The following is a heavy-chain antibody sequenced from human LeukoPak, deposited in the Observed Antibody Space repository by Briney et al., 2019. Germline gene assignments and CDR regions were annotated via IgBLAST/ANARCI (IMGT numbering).Heavy chain of an antibody. Sequence: GGSLRLSCAASGFTFSNYAMNWVRQAPGKGLEWVSAISGSGGNTYYSDSVKDRFTISRDSSKNTLYLQMNSLRAEDTAVYYCAKDRGSIGGYFDYWGQGTLVTVSS. J-gene: IGHJ4*02. CDR2: ISGSGGNT. D-gene: IGHD3-10*01. CDR3: AKDRGSIGGYFDY. CDR1: GFTFSNYA. V-gene: IGHV3-23*01.